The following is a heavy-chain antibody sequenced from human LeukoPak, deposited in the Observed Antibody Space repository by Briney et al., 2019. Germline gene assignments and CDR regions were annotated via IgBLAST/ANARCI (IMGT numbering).Heavy chain of an antibody. D-gene: IGHD1-14*01. CDR3: ARGNGNPDYYYYMDV. V-gene: IGHV3-21*01. Sequence: GGSLRLSCAASGFTFSTYNMNWVRQAPGKGLEWVSSISSSSSYIYYTDSVKGRFTISRDNVKNSLYLQMNSLRAEDTAVYYCARGNGNPDYYYYMDVWGKGTTVTVSS. CDR2: ISSSSSYI. J-gene: IGHJ6*03. CDR1: GFTFSTYN.